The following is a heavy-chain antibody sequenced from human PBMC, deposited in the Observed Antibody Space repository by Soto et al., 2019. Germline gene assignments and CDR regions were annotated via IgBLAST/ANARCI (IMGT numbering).Heavy chain of an antibody. CDR3: AREYCSSTSCGDGMDV. V-gene: IGHV1-69*06. D-gene: IGHD2-2*01. J-gene: IGHJ6*02. CDR1: GGTFSSYA. CDR2: IIPIFGTA. Sequence: QVQLVQSGAEVKKPGSSVKVSCKASGGTFSSYAISWVRQAPGQGLEWMGGIIPIFGTANYAQKFQGRVTSTADKSTSTAYMELSSLRSEDTAVYYCAREYCSSTSCGDGMDVWGQGTTVTVSS.